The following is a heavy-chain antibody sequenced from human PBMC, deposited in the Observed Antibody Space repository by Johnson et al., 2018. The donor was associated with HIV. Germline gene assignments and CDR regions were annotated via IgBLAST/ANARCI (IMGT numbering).Heavy chain of an antibody. V-gene: IGHV3-64*04. D-gene: IGHD3-10*01. CDR2: ISSSGDRT. Sequence: QVQLVESGGGLVKPGGSLRLSCAASGFTFDDYAMHWVRQAPGKGLEWVSSISSSGDRTSYADSVKGRFTISRDNSKNTLYLQMNSLRAEDTAVYYCARDPYGSGPYVAFDIWGQGTMVTVSS. CDR1: GFTFDDYA. J-gene: IGHJ3*02. CDR3: ARDPYGSGPYVAFDI.